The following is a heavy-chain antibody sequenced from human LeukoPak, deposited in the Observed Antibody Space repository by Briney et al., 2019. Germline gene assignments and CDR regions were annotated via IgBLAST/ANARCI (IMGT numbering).Heavy chain of an antibody. CDR3: ARVFVGYWSSTSCYSLDP. J-gene: IGHJ5*02. CDR2: ISSSSSYI. Sequence: GGSLRLSCAASGFTFSSYNMNWVRQAPGKGLEWVSSISSSSSYIYYADSVRGRFTISRDNANNSLYLQMNSLRAGDTAVYYCARVFVGYWSSTSCYSLDPWGQGTLVTVSS. V-gene: IGHV3-21*01. D-gene: IGHD2-2*01. CDR1: GFTFSSYN.